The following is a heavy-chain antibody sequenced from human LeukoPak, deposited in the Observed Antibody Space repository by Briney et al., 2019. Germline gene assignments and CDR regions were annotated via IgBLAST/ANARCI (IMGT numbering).Heavy chain of an antibody. J-gene: IGHJ4*02. CDR3: ARGRYGDSSH. CDR1: GGSISSGSYY. CDR2: IYTSGST. V-gene: IGHV4-61*02. Sequence: PPETLSLTCTVSGGSISSGSYYWSWIRQPAGKGLEWIGRIYTSGSTNYNPSLKSRVTISVDTSKNQFSLKLSSVTAADTAVYYCARGRYGDSSHWGQGTLVTVSS. D-gene: IGHD4-17*01.